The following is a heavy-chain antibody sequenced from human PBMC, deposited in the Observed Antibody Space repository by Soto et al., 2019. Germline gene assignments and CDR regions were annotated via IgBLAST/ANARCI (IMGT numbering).Heavy chain of an antibody. J-gene: IGHJ6*02. Sequence: ASVKVSCKASGYAFSTFGLSWVRQAPGQGLEWMGWINAYNGKTYYAQNFQGRVTMTTDTSTSTGHMELRSLRSDDTAVYYCARVLFSMIRGVIGSYYYYGMDVWGQGTTVTVSS. V-gene: IGHV1-18*01. CDR2: INAYNGKT. CDR3: ARVLFSMIRGVIGSYYYYGMDV. D-gene: IGHD3-10*01. CDR1: GYAFSTFG.